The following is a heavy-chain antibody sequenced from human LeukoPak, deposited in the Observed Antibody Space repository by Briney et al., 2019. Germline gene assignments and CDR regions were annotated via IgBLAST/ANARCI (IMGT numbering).Heavy chain of an antibody. CDR3: ARDHAAFDY. J-gene: IGHJ4*02. CDR2: IYTSGST. D-gene: IGHD2-15*01. V-gene: IGHV4-61*02. Sequence: KASQTLSLTCTVSGGSISSGSCCWSWIRQPAGKGLEWIGRIYTSGSTNYNPSLKSRVTISVDTFKNQFSLKLSSVTAADTAVYYCARDHAAFDYWGQGTLVTVSS. CDR1: GGSISSGSCC.